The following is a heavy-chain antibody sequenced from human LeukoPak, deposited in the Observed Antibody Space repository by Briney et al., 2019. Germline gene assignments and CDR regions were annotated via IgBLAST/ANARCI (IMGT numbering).Heavy chain of an antibody. CDR2: INHSGST. Sequence: SETLSLTCAVYGGSFSGYYWSWIRQPPGKGLEWIGEINHSGSTNYNPSLKSRVAISVDTSKNQFSLKLSSVTAADTAVYYCARGPLWFGEPSFDYWGQGTLVTVSS. V-gene: IGHV4-34*01. J-gene: IGHJ4*02. CDR1: GGSFSGYY. CDR3: ARGPLWFGEPSFDY. D-gene: IGHD3-10*01.